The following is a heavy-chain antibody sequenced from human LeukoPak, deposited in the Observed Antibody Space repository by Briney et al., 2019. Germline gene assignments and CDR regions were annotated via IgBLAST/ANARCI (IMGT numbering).Heavy chain of an antibody. D-gene: IGHD7-27*01. CDR1: GFTFTSSA. V-gene: IGHV1-58*02. CDR2: IVVGSGNT. Sequence: ASVKVSCKASGFTFTSSAMQWVRQARGQRLEWIGWIVVGSGNTNYAQKSQERVTITRDMSISTAYMELSSLRSEDTAVYYCAARKTDELGPGGFDYWGQGTLVTVSS. J-gene: IGHJ4*02. CDR3: AARKTDELGPGGFDY.